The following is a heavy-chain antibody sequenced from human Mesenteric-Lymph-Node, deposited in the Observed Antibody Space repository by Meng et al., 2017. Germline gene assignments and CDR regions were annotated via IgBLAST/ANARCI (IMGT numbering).Heavy chain of an antibody. CDR3: ARNNRDY. CDR1: RYTFSDYY. D-gene: IGHD1-14*01. CDR2: IHPKSGGT. J-gene: IGHJ4*02. V-gene: IGHV1-2*06. Sequence: QVLPVQAWAEGKTPRGSVRGSCKASRYTFSDYYIQCMRQAPGQGLEWLGRIHPKSGGTNYAHKFQGRFTMTRDTSISTAYMELSALTSDDTAVYYCARNNRDYWGQGTLVTVSS.